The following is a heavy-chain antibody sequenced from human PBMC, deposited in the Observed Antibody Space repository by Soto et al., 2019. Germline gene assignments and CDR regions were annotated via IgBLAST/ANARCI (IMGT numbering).Heavy chain of an antibody. Sequence: PSETLSLTCTVSGRSISSYYWSWIRQPPGKGLEWIGYIYYSGSTNYNPSLKSRVTISVDTSKSQFSLKLSSVTAADTAVYYCARTLGSRGVYFDYWGQGTLVTVS. J-gene: IGHJ4*02. V-gene: IGHV4-59*08. CDR2: IYYSGST. CDR3: ARTLGSRGVYFDY. D-gene: IGHD3-10*01. CDR1: GRSISSYY.